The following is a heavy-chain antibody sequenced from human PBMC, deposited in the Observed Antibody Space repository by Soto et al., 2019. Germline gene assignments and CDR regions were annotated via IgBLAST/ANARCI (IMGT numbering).Heavy chain of an antibody. CDR2: IYYSGST. V-gene: IGHV4-39*01. CDR3: ARQGDGYIVFDY. D-gene: IGHD5-12*01. Sequence: SETLSLTCTVSGGSISRSSYYWVWIRQPPGKGLEWIGSIYYSGSTYYNPSLKSRVTISVDTSKNQFSLKLSSVTAADTAVYYCARQGDGYIVFDYWGQGTLVTVSS. J-gene: IGHJ4*02. CDR1: GGSISRSSYY.